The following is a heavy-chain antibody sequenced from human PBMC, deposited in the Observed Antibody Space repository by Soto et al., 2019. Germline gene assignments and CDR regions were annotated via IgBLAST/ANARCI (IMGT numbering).Heavy chain of an antibody. V-gene: IGHV1-69*13. Sequence: ASVKVSCKASGGTFSSYAISWVRQAPGQGLEWMGGIIPIFGTANYAQKFQGRVTITADESTSTAYMALSSLRSEDTAVYYCARDLLLTDIVVVPAAQFDYWGQGTLVTVSS. CDR2: IIPIFGTA. CDR1: GGTFSSYA. CDR3: ARDLLLTDIVVVPAAQFDY. D-gene: IGHD2-2*01. J-gene: IGHJ4*02.